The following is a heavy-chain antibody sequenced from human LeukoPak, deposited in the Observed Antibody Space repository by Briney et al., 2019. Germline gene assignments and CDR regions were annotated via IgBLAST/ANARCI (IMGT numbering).Heavy chain of an antibody. CDR2: ISGSGKTI. J-gene: IGHJ5*02. Sequence: GGSLRLSCAASGFTFSSYEMNWVRQVPGKGLEWVSYISGSGKTIYYTDSVKGRFTISRDNSKNTLYLQMNSLRAEDTAVYYCAKDKRSPYYYGSGGNWFDPWGQGTLVTVSS. CDR1: GFTFSSYE. CDR3: AKDKRSPYYYGSGGNWFDP. D-gene: IGHD3-10*01. V-gene: IGHV3-48*03.